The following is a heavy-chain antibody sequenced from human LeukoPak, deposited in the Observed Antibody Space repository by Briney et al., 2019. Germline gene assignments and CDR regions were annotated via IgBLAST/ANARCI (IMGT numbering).Heavy chain of an antibody. J-gene: IGHJ4*02. Sequence: PSQTLSLTCTVSGGSISSGGYYWSWIRQHPGKGLEWIGYIYYSGSTYYNPSLKSRVTISVDTSKNQFSLKLSSVTAADTAVYYCGRDGGRGYDFDYWGRETLVTVSS. D-gene: IGHD5-12*01. CDR2: IYYSGST. V-gene: IGHV4-31*03. CDR1: GGSISSGGYY. CDR3: GRDGGRGYDFDY.